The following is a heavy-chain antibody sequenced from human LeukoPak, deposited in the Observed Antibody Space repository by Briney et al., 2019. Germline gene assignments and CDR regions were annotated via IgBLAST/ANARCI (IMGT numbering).Heavy chain of an antibody. D-gene: IGHD2-15*01. CDR1: GYTFTGYY. Sequence: ASVKVSFKASGYTFTGYYMHWVRQAPGQGLEWMGWINPNSGGTNYAQKFQGRVTMTRDTSISTAYMELSRLRSDDTAVYYCARDHYCSGGSCSQYFQHWGQGTLVTVSS. CDR2: INPNSGGT. J-gene: IGHJ1*01. V-gene: IGHV1-2*02. CDR3: ARDHYCSGGSCSQYFQH.